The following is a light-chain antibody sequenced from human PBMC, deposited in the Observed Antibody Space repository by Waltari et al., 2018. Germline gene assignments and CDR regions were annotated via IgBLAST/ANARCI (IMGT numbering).Light chain of an antibody. CDR2: GAS. J-gene: IGKJ1*01. CDR1: QSVSRA. V-gene: IGKV3-20*01. Sequence: EVVLTQSPGTLSSSPGERATLSCRASQSVSRALAWYQQKPGQAPRLLIYGASSRATGIPGRFSGSGSGTDFSLTISRLEPADSAMYYCQHYVRLPATFGEGTKVEIK. CDR3: QHYVRLPAT.